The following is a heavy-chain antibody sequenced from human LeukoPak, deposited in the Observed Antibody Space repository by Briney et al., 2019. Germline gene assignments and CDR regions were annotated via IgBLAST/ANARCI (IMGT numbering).Heavy chain of an antibody. D-gene: IGHD1-1*01. J-gene: IGHJ3*02. CDR2: IYSGGST. V-gene: IGHV3-53*01. Sequence: PGGSLRLSCAASGFTVSSNYMSWVRQAPGKGLEWVSVIYSGGSTYYADSVTGRFTISRDNSKNTLYLQMNSLRAEDTAVYYCAREGGQLGPDAFDIWGQGTMVTVSS. CDR3: AREGGQLGPDAFDI. CDR1: GFTVSSNY.